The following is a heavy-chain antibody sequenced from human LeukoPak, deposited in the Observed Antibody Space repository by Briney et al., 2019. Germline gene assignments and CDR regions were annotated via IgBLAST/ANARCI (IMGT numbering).Heavy chain of an antibody. CDR1: GGFISSGGYY. CDR3: AVEGDGYNYFDS. CDR2: VYYSGTS. V-gene: IGHV4-31*03. J-gene: IGHJ4*02. Sequence: SQTLSLTCIVSGGFISSGGYYWYWIRQLPGKGLECIGYVYYSGTSYYNPSLKNRITMSLDTSKNQYSLKLNSVTAADTAVYYCAVEGDGYNYFDSWGQGTLVTVSS. D-gene: IGHD5-24*01.